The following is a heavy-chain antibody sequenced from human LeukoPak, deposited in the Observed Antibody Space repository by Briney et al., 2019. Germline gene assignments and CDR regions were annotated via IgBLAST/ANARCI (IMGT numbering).Heavy chain of an antibody. CDR3: ARAVPSSWYEGLDY. Sequence: GGSLRLSCAASGFTFSSYSMNWVRQAPGKGLEWVSSISSSSSYIYYADSVKGRFTISRDNAKNSLYLQMNSLRAEDTAVYYCARAVPSSWYEGLDYWGQGTLVTVSS. D-gene: IGHD6-13*01. J-gene: IGHJ4*02. CDR1: GFTFSSYS. V-gene: IGHV3-21*01. CDR2: ISSSSSYI.